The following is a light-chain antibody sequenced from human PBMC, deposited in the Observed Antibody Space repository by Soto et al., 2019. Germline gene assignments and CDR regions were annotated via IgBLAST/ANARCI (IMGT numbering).Light chain of an antibody. CDR2: AAS. V-gene: IGKV1-9*01. J-gene: IGKJ5*01. CDR1: QGISSY. Sequence: DIQLTQAPSFPSASVGDRVTITCRASQGISSYLAWYQQKPGNAPKLLIYAASTLQSGVTSRFSGSGSGTEFTLKISSLQPEDFATYYCQQLNTDPPITFGQGTRLEIK. CDR3: QQLNTDPPIT.